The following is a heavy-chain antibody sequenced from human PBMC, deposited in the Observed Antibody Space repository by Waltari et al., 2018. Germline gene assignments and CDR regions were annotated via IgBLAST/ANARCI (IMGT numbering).Heavy chain of an antibody. CDR2: ISYNGET. D-gene: IGHD5-12*01. CDR3: ATDVVAAADVTFFDH. CDR1: GASTGVYY. V-gene: IGHV4-59*01. J-gene: IGHJ4*02. Sequence: VQLQESGPGLVKTSGTLSLTCSVTGASTGVYYWSWLRQSPGTGLEWIGYISYNGETTYNPSLKGRVTISQDTSKRQFSLTLNAVTAADTAVYYCATDVVAAADVTFFDHWGQGIRVSVSS.